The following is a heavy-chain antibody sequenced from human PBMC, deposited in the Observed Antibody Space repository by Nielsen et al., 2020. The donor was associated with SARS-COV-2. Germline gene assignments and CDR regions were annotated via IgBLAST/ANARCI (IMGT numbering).Heavy chain of an antibody. CDR2: ISYDGSNK. CDR3: ASDNYDSSGYSYGMEV. J-gene: IGHJ6*02. V-gene: IGHV3-30-3*01. Sequence: GGSLRLSCAASGFTFSSYAMHWVRQAPGKGLEWVAVISYDGSNKYYADSVKGRFTISRDNSKNTLYLQMNSLRAEDTAVYYCASDNYDSSGYSYGMEVWGQRATGTVSS. CDR1: GFTFSSYA. D-gene: IGHD3-22*01.